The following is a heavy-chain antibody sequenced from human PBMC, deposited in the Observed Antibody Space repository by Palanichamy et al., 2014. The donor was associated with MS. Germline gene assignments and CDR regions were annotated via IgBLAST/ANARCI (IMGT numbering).Heavy chain of an antibody. D-gene: IGHD3-10*01. CDR1: GGSMSDFY. CDR3: ARGSSKAYDI. J-gene: IGHJ3*02. V-gene: IGHV4-4*07. Sequence: QLQESGPGLVRPSETLSLTCNVSGGSMSDFYWSWIRQAAGEGLECIGRLYTSGYSEFSPSLKSRVAMSIDVSTNQFSLTLTSVTAADTAVYFCARGSSKAYDIWGQGIKVTVSS. CDR2: LYTSGYS.